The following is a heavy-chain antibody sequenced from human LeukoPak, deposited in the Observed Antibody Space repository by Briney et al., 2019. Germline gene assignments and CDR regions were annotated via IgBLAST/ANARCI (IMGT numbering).Heavy chain of an antibody. D-gene: IGHD2-8*02. V-gene: IGHV1-2*06. CDR2: INPNSGGT. Sequence: ASVKVSCKASGYTFTNYDINWVRQATGQGREWMGRINPNSGGTNYAQKFQGRVTMTRDTSISTAYMELSRLRSDDTAVYYCARDRTGALFFDYWGQGTLVTVSS. CDR1: GYTFTNYD. J-gene: IGHJ4*02. CDR3: ARDRTGALFFDY.